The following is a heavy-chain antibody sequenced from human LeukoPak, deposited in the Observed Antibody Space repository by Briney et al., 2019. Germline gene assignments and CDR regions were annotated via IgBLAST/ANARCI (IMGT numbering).Heavy chain of an antibody. CDR2: INPNNGGT. Sequence: EASLKVSCKAYGYTFTGYYMHWVRQAPGQGLEWMGWINPNNGGTKYEQKFQGRVTMTRDTSISTGYMELSRLTSDDTAVYYCAVWEGYVDFWSGPFDYWGQGTLATVSS. CDR1: GYTFTGYY. J-gene: IGHJ4*02. D-gene: IGHD3-3*01. CDR3: AVWEGYVDFWSGPFDY. V-gene: IGHV1-2*02.